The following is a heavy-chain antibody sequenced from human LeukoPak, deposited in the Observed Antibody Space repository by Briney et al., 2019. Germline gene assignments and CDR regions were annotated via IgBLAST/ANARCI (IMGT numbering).Heavy chain of an antibody. CDR2: IIPILGIA. CDR3: ASEETERLRSEY. Sequence: SVKVSCKASGGTFSSYAISWVRQAPGQGLEWMGRIIPILGIANYAQKFQGRVTITADKSTSTAYMELSSLRSEDTAVYYCASEETERLRSEYWGQGTLVTVSS. J-gene: IGHJ4*02. V-gene: IGHV1-69*04. D-gene: IGHD5-12*01. CDR1: GGTFSSYA.